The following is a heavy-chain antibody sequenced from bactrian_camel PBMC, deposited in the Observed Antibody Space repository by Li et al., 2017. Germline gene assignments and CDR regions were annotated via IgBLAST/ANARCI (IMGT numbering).Heavy chain of an antibody. CDR2: IDSDGST. CDR3: AISDTCASLEFGY. Sequence: SGGGSVQTGGSLRLSCTTSGAPFDSGDMGWYRQAPGKEREGVAAIDSDGSTSYADSVKGRFTISRDNANTISLMMSSLKPDDTAMYYCAISDTCASLEFGYSGQGTQVTVS. CDR1: GAPFDSGD. J-gene: IGHJ6*01. V-gene: IGHV3S57*01.